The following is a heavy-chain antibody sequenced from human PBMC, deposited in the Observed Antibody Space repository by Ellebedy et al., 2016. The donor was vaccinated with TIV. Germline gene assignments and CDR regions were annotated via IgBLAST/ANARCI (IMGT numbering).Heavy chain of an antibody. V-gene: IGHV4-31*02. Sequence: SQTLSLTCAVYGGSFSGYYWRWIRQHPGKGLEWIGYIYYSGSTYYNPSLKSRVTISVDTSKNQFSLKLSSVTAADTAVYYCARGLYDSSSYYYGIDYWGQGTLVTVSS. J-gene: IGHJ4*02. CDR1: GGSFSGYY. D-gene: IGHD3-22*01. CDR2: IYYSGST. CDR3: ARGLYDSSSYYYGIDY.